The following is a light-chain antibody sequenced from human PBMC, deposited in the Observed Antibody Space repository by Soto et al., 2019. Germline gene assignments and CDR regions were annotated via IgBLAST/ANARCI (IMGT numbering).Light chain of an antibody. CDR1: QSVSSY. CDR2: DAS. Sequence: IVLTQSPASLSLSPGERATLSCRASQSVSSYLAWSQQKPGQAPRLLIYDASNRATGIPARFNGSGSGTDFSLTISSREPEDFPVYYCQQRSNWPRTFGQRTKVAIK. V-gene: IGKV3-11*01. J-gene: IGKJ1*01. CDR3: QQRSNWPRT.